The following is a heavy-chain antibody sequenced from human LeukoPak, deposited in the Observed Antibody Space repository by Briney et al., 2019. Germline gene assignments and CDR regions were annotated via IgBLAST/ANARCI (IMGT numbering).Heavy chain of an antibody. CDR2: ISSSSSYI. J-gene: IGHJ3*02. CDR3: ARGCSSTSCYYAFDI. V-gene: IGHV3-21*01. Sequence: GGSLRLSCAASGFTFSSYSMNWVRQAPGKGLEWVSSISSSSSYIYYADSVKGRFTISRDNAKNSLYLQMNSLRAEDTAVYYCARGCSSTSCYYAFDIWGQGTMVTVSS. CDR1: GFTFSSYS. D-gene: IGHD2-2*01.